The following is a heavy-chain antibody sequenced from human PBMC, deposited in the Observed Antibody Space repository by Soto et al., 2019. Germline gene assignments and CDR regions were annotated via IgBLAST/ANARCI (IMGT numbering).Heavy chain of an antibody. CDR3: ARGWGRIIDY. V-gene: IGHV4-34*01. D-gene: IGHD7-27*01. CDR1: GGSFSGYY. CDR2: INHSGIT. J-gene: IGHJ4*02. Sequence: QVQLQQWGAGLLKPSETLSLTCAGYGGSFSGYYWGWIRQPPGKGLEWMGEINHSGITNYNPSLKRGVTISGDTSKIQFSLPLSSVTAADTAVYYCARGWGRIIDYWGQGTLVTVSS.